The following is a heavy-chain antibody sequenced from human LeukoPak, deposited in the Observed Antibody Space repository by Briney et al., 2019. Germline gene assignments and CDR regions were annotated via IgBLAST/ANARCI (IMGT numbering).Heavy chain of an antibody. D-gene: IGHD3-22*01. Sequence: GGSLRLSCAASGFTFSSYGMDWVRQAPGKGLEWVAAIWYDGSNKHYADSVKGRFTISRDNSKNTLYLKMNSLRAEDTAVYYCAREYYYDSSLAFDIWGQGTMVTVSS. V-gene: IGHV3-33*01. CDR1: GFTFSSYG. J-gene: IGHJ3*02. CDR3: AREYYYDSSLAFDI. CDR2: IWYDGSNK.